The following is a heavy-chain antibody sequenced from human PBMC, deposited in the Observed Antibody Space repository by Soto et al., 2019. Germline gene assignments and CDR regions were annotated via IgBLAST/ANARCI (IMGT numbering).Heavy chain of an antibody. D-gene: IGHD2-15*01. CDR2: IKQDGSEK. Sequence: EVQLVESGGGLVQPGGSLRLSCAASGFTFSSYWMSWVRQAPGKGLEWVANIKQDGSEKYYVDSVKGRFTISRDNAKNSLYLQMNSLRAEDTAVYYCARERGYCSGGSCYSYAFDIWGQGTMVTVSS. J-gene: IGHJ3*02. V-gene: IGHV3-7*05. CDR1: GFTFSSYW. CDR3: ARERGYCSGGSCYSYAFDI.